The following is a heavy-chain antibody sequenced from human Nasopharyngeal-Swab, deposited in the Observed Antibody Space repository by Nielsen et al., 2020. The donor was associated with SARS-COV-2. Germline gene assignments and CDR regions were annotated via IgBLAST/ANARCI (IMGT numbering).Heavy chain of an antibody. CDR2: ISGSGGST. D-gene: IGHD2-21*02. V-gene: IGHV3-23*01. CDR3: AKGSTYGGAVTTIDFDY. CDR1: GFTFSSYA. Sequence: GESLKISCAASGFTFSSYAMSWVRQAPGKGLEWVSAISGSGGSTYYADSVKGRLTISRDNSKNTLYLQMNSLRAEDTAVYYCAKGSTYGGAVTTIDFDYWGQGTLVTVSS. J-gene: IGHJ4*02.